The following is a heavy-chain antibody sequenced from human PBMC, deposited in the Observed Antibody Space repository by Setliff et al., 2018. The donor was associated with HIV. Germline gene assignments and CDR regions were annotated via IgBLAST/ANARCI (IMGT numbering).Heavy chain of an antibody. CDR2: IYTSGST. CDR3: ARWDSWSYYFDY. J-gene: IGHJ4*02. D-gene: IGHD6-13*01. V-gene: IGHV4-4*08. Sequence: SETLSLTCTVSGGSISSYYWSWIRQPPGKGLEWIGYIYTSGSTNYNPSLKSRVTISVDTSKNQFSLKLSSVTAADTAVYYCARWDSWSYYFDYWGQGTLVTVSS. CDR1: GGSISSYY.